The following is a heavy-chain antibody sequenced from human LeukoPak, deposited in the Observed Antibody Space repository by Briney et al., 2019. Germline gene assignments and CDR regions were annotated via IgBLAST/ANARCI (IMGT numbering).Heavy chain of an antibody. D-gene: IGHD1-1*01. J-gene: IGHJ2*01. CDR2: ISSRSDYI. CDR3: AGSDTTGYIPREWDYWYFDL. CDR1: GFTFNTYA. V-gene: IGHV3-21*01. Sequence: PGGSLRLSCAASGFTFNTYAMNWVRQAPGKGLEWVSSISSRSDYIFYADSMKGRFTISRDNAKNSLYLQMNSLRAEDTAVYYCAGSDTTGYIPREWDYWYFDLWGRGALVTVSS.